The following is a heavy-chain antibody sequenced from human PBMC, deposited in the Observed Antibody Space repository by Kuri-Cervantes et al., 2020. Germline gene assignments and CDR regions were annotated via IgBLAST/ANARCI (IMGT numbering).Heavy chain of an antibody. Sequence: GSLRLSCAVSGGSISSSNWWSWVRQPPGKGLEWIGEIYHSGSTNYKPSLKSPVTISVDKSKNQFSLKLSSVTAADTAVYYCARGVYYGSGSYYNADGMDVWGQGTTVTVSS. CDR3: ARGVYYGSGSYYNADGMDV. J-gene: IGHJ6*02. CDR1: GGSISSSNW. V-gene: IGHV4-4*02. D-gene: IGHD3-10*01. CDR2: IYHSGST.